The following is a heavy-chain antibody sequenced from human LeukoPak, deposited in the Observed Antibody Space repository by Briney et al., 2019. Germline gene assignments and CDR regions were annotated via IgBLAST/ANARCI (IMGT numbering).Heavy chain of an antibody. V-gene: IGHV3-23*01. CDR1: GFTFSSYA. CDR2: ISGSGGST. J-gene: IGHJ4*02. Sequence: GGSLRLSCAASGFTFSSYAMSWVRQAPGKGLEWVSAISGSGGSTYYADSVKGRFTISRDNSKNTLYLQMNSLRAEDTAVYYCARDLMLRYYFDYWGQGTLVTVSS. D-gene: IGHD2-8*01. CDR3: ARDLMLRYYFDY.